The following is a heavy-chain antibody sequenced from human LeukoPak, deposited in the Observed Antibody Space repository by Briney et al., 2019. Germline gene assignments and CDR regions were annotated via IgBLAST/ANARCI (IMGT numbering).Heavy chain of an antibody. CDR3: GRDFGLTGTKRSFDI. V-gene: IGHV3-11*01. D-gene: IGHD1-7*01. Sequence: GGSLRLSCAASGFTFSDYYMSWIRQAPGKGLEWVSYIRSSCNTIYYADSVKGRFTLPRENAKNSLYLQMNSLRAEDTAVYYCGRDFGLTGTKRSFDIWGQGTMVTVSS. CDR2: IRSSCNTI. CDR1: GFTFSDYY. J-gene: IGHJ3*02.